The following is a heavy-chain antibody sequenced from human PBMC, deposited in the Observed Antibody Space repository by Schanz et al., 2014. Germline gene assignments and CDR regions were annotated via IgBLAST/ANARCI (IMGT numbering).Heavy chain of an antibody. V-gene: IGHV3-30*06. CDR3: ARDSRPNYDFLTAYYSIDY. Sequence: QLVESGGGVVQPGRSLRLSCAASGFIFSSYGLHWVRQAPGKGLERVAVISYDGSNKYYADSVKGRFTISRDNAKNSLYLQMNSLRAEDTSVYYCARDSRPNYDFLTAYYSIDYWGQGTLVTVSS. J-gene: IGHJ4*02. CDR1: GFIFSSYG. CDR2: ISYDGSNK. D-gene: IGHD3-9*01.